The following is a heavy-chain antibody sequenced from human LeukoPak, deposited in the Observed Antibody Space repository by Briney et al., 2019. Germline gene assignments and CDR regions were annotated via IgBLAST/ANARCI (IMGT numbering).Heavy chain of an antibody. D-gene: IGHD3-10*01. CDR3: ARDKQLVRGVPDYYYGMDV. V-gene: IGHV3-48*03. Sequence: PGGSLRLSCAASGFTFSSYEMNWVRQAPGKGLEWVSYISSSGSTIYYADSVKGRFTISRDNAKNSLYLQMNSLRAEDTAVYYCARDKQLVRGVPDYYYGMDVWGQGTTVTVSS. J-gene: IGHJ6*02. CDR2: ISSSGSTI. CDR1: GFTFSSYE.